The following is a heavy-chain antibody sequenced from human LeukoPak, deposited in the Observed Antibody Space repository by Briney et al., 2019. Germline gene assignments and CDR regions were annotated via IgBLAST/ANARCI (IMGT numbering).Heavy chain of an antibody. J-gene: IGHJ5*02. CDR1: GYTFSNFG. D-gene: IGHD3-22*01. CDR2: VTPIFGKV. CDR3: ATKNYYDNSGYPS. Sequence: ASVRVSCKTSGYTFSNFGINWVRQPPGQGLEWMGGVTPIFGKVQYTQNFQGRITISADGSTSTAYMELHSLRSGDTAVYYCATKNYYDNSGYPSWGQGTLVTVSS. V-gene: IGHV1-69*13.